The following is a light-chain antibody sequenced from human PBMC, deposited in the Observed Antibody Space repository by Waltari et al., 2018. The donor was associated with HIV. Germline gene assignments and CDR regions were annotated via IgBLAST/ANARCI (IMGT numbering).Light chain of an antibody. Sequence: QSAQTQPPCASGSPGQSVTTACTGPRRDIGGSNYVPWYQRHPGKAPTLMIYEVSKRPSGVPDRFSGSKSVNTASLTVSGLQAEDEADYYCSSFAGSNNLGVFGGGTKLTVL. V-gene: IGLV2-8*01. J-gene: IGLJ3*02. CDR1: RRDIGGSNY. CDR3: SSFAGSNNLGV. CDR2: EVS.